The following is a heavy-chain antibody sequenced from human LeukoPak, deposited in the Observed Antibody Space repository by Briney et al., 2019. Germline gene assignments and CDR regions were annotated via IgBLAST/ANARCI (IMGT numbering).Heavy chain of an antibody. V-gene: IGHV1-69*04. CDR2: IIPILGIA. J-gene: IGHJ4*02. Sequence: ASVKVSCKASGGTFSSYAISWVRQAPGQGLEWMGRIIPILGIANYAQKFQGRVTITADKSTSTAYMELSGLRSEDTAVYYCASAGRDGYNPTWYFDYWGQGTLVTVSS. D-gene: IGHD5-24*01. CDR3: ASAGRDGYNPTWYFDY. CDR1: GGTFSSYA.